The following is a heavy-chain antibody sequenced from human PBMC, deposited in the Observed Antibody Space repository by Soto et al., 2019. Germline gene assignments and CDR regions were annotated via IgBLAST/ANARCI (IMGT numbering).Heavy chain of an antibody. J-gene: IGHJ3*02. Sequence: EVQLVESGGGLVQPGGSLRLSCAASGFTFSSYEMNWVRLAPGKGLEWVSYISSSGSTTNYAEPVEGRFTISRDNAKNLLYLQMNSLRAGDTAVYYCAHRWGGGGAFDIWGQGTMVTVS. D-gene: IGHD3-16*01. CDR3: AHRWGGGGAFDI. CDR2: ISSSGSTT. CDR1: GFTFSSYE. V-gene: IGHV3-48*03.